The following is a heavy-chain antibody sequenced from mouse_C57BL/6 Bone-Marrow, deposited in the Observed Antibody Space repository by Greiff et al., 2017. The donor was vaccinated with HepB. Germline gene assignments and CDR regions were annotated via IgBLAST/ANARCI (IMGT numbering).Heavy chain of an antibody. CDR3: ARSLFYDGYYAMDY. CDR2: IRNKANGYTT. V-gene: IGHV7-3*01. Sequence: DVMLVESGGGLVQPGGSLSLSCAASGFTFTDYYMSWVRQPPGKALEWLGFIRNKANGYTTEYSASVKGRFTISRDNSQRILYLQMNALRAEDSATYYCARSLFYDGYYAMDYWGQGTSVTVSS. J-gene: IGHJ4*01. CDR1: GFTFTDYY. D-gene: IGHD2-3*01.